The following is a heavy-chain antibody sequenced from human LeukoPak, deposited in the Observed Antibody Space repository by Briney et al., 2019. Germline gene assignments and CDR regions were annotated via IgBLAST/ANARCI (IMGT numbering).Heavy chain of an antibody. D-gene: IGHD3-10*01. V-gene: IGHV3-30*18. CDR1: GFTFSSYG. J-gene: IGHJ4*02. Sequence: GGSLRLSCAASGFTFSSYGMHWVRQAPGKGLEWVAVISYDGSNKYYADSVKGRFTISRDNSKNTLYLQMNSLRAEDTAVYYCAKDSDPYYYGSGSDYWGQGTLVTVSS. CDR3: AKDSDPYYYGSGSDY. CDR2: ISYDGSNK.